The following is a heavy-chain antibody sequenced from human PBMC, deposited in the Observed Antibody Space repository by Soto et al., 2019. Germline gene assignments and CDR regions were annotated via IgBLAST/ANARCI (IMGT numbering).Heavy chain of an antibody. J-gene: IGHJ6*02. CDR2: IIPIFGTA. CDR3: ARGVGYCSSTSGPEDYYYYGMDV. CDR1: GGTFSSYA. Sequence: QVQLVQSGAEVKKPGSSVKVSCKASGGTFSSYAISWVRQAPGQGLEWMGGIIPIFGTANYAQKFQGRVTITADESTSTAYMELSSLRSEDTAVYYCARGVGYCSSTSGPEDYYYYGMDVWGQGTTVTVSS. D-gene: IGHD2-2*01. V-gene: IGHV1-69*01.